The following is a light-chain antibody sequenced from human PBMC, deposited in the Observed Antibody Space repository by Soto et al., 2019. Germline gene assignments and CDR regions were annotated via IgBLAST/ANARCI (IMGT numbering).Light chain of an antibody. CDR1: QSVGNN. V-gene: IGKV3-20*01. CDR3: QQYGSSPYT. J-gene: IGKJ2*01. CDR2: GAS. Sequence: DILLTQSPATLSLSPGERATLSCRASQSVGNNLAWYQKKPGQPPRLLIYGASTEATNIPTRFSGSGSGTDFTLTISRLEPEDFAVYYCQQYGSSPYTFGQGTKLEIK.